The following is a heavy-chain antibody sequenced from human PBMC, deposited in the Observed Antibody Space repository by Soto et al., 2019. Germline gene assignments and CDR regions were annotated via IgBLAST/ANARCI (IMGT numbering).Heavy chain of an antibody. J-gene: IGHJ3*01. CDR3: ARNPSQVCSSISCHAFDF. D-gene: IGHD2-2*01. Sequence: PSETLSLTCTVSGGSISSGAYYWSWIRQHPGKDLEWIGYIYYSASTYYNPSLQSRVTIAVDTSKNQFSLKLTSVTAADTAVYYCARNPSQVCSSISCHAFDFWGQGTMVT. V-gene: IGHV4-31*03. CDR2: IYYSAST. CDR1: GGSISSGAYY.